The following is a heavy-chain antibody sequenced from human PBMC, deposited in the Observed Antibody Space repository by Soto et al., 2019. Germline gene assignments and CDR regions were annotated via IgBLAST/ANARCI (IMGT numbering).Heavy chain of an antibody. CDR3: ARYYSDSSGYYYDSQSPYNWFDP. J-gene: IGHJ5*02. V-gene: IGHV4-30-2*01. CDR1: GGSISSGGYS. Sequence: SETLSLTCAVSGGSISSGGYSWSWIRQPPGTGLEWIGYIYHSGSTYYNPSLKSRVTISVDRSKNQFSLKLSNVNDAETAVSYWARYYSDSSGYYYDSQSPYNWFDPWGQGSMDTVSS. CDR2: IYHSGST. D-gene: IGHD3-22*01.